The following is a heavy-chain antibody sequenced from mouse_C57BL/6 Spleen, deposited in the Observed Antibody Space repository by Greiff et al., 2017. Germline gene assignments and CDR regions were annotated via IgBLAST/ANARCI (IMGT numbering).Heavy chain of an antibody. D-gene: IGHD2-2*01. V-gene: IGHV1-53*01. CDR1: GYTFTSYW. Sequence: QVHVKQPGTELVKPGASVKLSCKASGYTFTSYWMHWVKQRPGQGLEWIGNINPSNGGTNYNEKFKSKATLTVDKSSSTAYMQLSSLTSEDSAVYDCARSGLRRGYWYFDVWGTGTTGTVSS. J-gene: IGHJ1*03. CDR3: ARSGLRRGYWYFDV. CDR2: INPSNGGT.